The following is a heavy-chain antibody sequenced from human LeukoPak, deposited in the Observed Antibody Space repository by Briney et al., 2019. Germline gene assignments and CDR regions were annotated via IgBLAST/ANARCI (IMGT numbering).Heavy chain of an antibody. V-gene: IGHV4-34*01. Sequence: PSETLSITCAVYGGSFSGYYWSWIRQPPGKGLEWIGEINHSGSTNYNPSLKSRVTISVDTSKNQFSLKLSSVTAADTAVYYCARWYSSSPFDYWGQGTLVTVSS. J-gene: IGHJ4*02. CDR1: GGSFSGYY. D-gene: IGHD6-6*01. CDR3: ARWYSSSPFDY. CDR2: INHSGST.